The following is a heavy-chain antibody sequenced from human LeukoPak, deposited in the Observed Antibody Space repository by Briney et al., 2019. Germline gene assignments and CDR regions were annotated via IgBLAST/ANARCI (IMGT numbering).Heavy chain of an antibody. CDR1: GFTFGDYP. D-gene: IGHD6-13*01. J-gene: IGHJ4*02. CDR2: VKSKTDGGTI. CDR3: TTYPYSRRDFCY. Sequence: GRSLRLSCTASGFTFGDYPMSWVRQAPGKGLEWVGRVKSKTDGGTIDYAAPVKGRFTISRDDSKNTLYLQMSSLKTEDAAVYYCTTYPYSRRDFCYWGQGTLVTVSS. V-gene: IGHV3-15*01.